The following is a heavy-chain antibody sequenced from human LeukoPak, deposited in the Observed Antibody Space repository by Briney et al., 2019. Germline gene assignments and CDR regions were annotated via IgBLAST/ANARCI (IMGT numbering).Heavy chain of an antibody. CDR1: GYTFSSYD. CDR3: AREGPPGSHSFYFDY. CDR2: MNPNSGNT. D-gene: IGHD1-26*01. J-gene: IGHJ4*02. Sequence: ASVKVSCKASGYTFSSYDIHWVRQATGQGLEWMGWMNPNSGNTGYAQKFQGRVTMTRNTSITTAYMELNSLRSEDTAFYYCAREGPPGSHSFYFDYWGQGTLVTVSS. V-gene: IGHV1-8*01.